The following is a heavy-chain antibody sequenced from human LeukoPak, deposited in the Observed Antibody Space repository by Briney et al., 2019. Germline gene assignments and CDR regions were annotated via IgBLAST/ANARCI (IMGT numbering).Heavy chain of an antibody. Sequence: GGSLRLSCTVSGFTVSSNSMSWVRQAPGKGLEWVSFIYSDNTHYSDSVRGRFTISRDNSKNTLYLQMNSLRAEDTAVYYCARRARAYSHPYDYWGQGTLVTVSS. J-gene: IGHJ4*02. V-gene: IGHV3-53*01. CDR1: GFTVSSNS. D-gene: IGHD4/OR15-4a*01. CDR3: ARRARAYSHPYDY. CDR2: IYSDNT.